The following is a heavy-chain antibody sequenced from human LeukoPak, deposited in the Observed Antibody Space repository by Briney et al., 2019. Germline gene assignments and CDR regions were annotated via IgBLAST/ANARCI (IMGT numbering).Heavy chain of an antibody. V-gene: IGHV5-51*01. CDR3: ASTYCSSTSCYPQAAFDI. Sequence: GESLKISCEGSGYSFTSYWIGWVRQMPGKGLEWMGIIYPGDSDTRYSPSFQGQVTISADKSISTAYLQWSSLKASDTAMYYCASTYCSSTSCYPQAAFDIWGQGTMVTVSS. CDR1: GYSFTSYW. D-gene: IGHD2-2*01. CDR2: IYPGDSDT. J-gene: IGHJ3*02.